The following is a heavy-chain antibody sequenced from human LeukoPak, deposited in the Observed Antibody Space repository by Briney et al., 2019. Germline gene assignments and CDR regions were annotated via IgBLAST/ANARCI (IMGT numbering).Heavy chain of an antibody. CDR2: IYYSGST. CDR3: ARVIGYSSGWDPGYYYYYMDV. D-gene: IGHD6-19*01. V-gene: IGHV4-39*07. Sequence: PSETLSLTCTVSGGSISSSSYYWGWIRQPPGKGLEWIGSIYYSGSTYYNPSLKSRVTISVDTSKNQFSLKLSSVTAADTAVYYCARVIGYSSGWDPGYYYYYMDVWGKGTTVTVSS. CDR1: GGSISSSSYY. J-gene: IGHJ6*03.